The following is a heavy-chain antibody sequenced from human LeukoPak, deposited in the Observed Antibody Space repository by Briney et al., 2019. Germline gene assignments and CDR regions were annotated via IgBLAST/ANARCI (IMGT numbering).Heavy chain of an antibody. CDR2: ISAYNGNT. CDR1: GYTFTSYG. CDR3: ARAERYCSSTSCSHFDY. J-gene: IGHJ4*02. D-gene: IGHD2-2*01. V-gene: IGHV1-18*01. Sequence: GASVKVSCKASGYTFTSYGISWVRQAPGQGLEWMGWISAYNGNTNYAQKLQGRVTMTTDTSTSTAYMELRSLRSDDAAVYYCARAERYCSSTSCSHFDYWGQGTLVTVSS.